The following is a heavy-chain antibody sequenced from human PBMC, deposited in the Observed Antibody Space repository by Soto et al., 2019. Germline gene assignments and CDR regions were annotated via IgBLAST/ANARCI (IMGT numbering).Heavy chain of an antibody. CDR1: GGSISSSSYY. V-gene: IGHV4-39*01. J-gene: IGHJ4*02. CDR3: ARSDYYDSSGYYSDY. D-gene: IGHD3-22*01. CDR2: IYYSGST. Sequence: QLQLQESGPGLVKPSETLSLTCTVSGGSISSSSYYWGWIRQPPGKGLEWIGSIYYSGSTYYNPSLKSRVTICVDTSKNQFSLKLSSVTAADTAVYYCARSDYYDSSGYYSDYWGQGTLLTVSS.